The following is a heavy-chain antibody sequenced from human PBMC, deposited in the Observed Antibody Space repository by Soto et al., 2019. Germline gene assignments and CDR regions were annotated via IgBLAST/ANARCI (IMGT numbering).Heavy chain of an antibody. CDR3: ARVCSGGSCYPRHYYYYGMDV. CDR2: IYYSGST. Sequence: SETLSLTCTVSGGSISSYYWSWIRQPPGKGLEWIGYIYYSGSTNYNPSLKSRVTISVDTSKNQFSLKLSSVTAADTAVYYCARVCSGGSCYPRHYYYYGMDVWGQGPTVTVSS. CDR1: GGSISSYY. V-gene: IGHV4-59*01. J-gene: IGHJ6*02. D-gene: IGHD2-15*01.